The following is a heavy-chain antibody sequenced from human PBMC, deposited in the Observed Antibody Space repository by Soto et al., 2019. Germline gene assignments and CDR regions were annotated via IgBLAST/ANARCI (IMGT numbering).Heavy chain of an antibody. V-gene: IGHV3-48*03. D-gene: IGHD4-17*01. CDR1: GFTFRSYE. CDR2: ISADGSGT. J-gene: IGHJ5*02. Sequence: VGSLRLSCAASGFTFRSYEMHWGRQPPGKGLQWISYISADGSGTYYADSVRGRFTISRDNSRNTLYLQMNSLRAEDTAVYYCAREMNPVNWFDPWGQGTLVTVFS. CDR3: AREMNPVNWFDP.